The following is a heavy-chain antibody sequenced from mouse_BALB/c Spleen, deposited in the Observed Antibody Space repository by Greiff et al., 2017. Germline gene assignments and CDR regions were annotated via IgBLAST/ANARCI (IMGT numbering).Heavy chain of an antibody. D-gene: IGHD2-14*01. CDR3: ARENYRYLGYFDY. J-gene: IGHJ2*01. CDR1: GFTFSDYY. Sequence: DVKLVESGGGLVKPGGSLKLSCAASGFTFSDYYMYWVRQTPEKRLEWVATISDGGSYTYYPDSVKGRFTISRDNAKNNLYLQMSSLKSEDTAMYYCARENYRYLGYFDYWGQGTTLTVSS. V-gene: IGHV5-4*02. CDR2: ISDGGSYT.